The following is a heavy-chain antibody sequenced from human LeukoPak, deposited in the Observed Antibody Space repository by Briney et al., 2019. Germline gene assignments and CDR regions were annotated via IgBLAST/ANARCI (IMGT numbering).Heavy chain of an antibody. CDR3: ARADGWFGESKKLDY. V-gene: IGHV3-7*01. J-gene: IGHJ4*02. CDR2: IKQDGSEK. D-gene: IGHD3-10*01. Sequence: GSLRLSCAASGFTFSSYAMSWVRQAPGKGLEWVANIKQDGSEKYYVDSVKGRFTISRDNAKNSLYLQMNSLRAEDTAVYYCARADGWFGESKKLDYWGQGTLVTVSS. CDR1: GFTFSSYA.